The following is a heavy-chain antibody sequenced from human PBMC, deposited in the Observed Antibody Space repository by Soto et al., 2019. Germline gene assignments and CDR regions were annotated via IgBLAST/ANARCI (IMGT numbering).Heavy chain of an antibody. CDR1: GFTFSGYN. J-gene: IGHJ4*02. CDR2: ITSSGSNT. V-gene: IGHV3-11*01. D-gene: IGHD6-6*01. Sequence: QVQLVESGGGLVKPGGSLRLSCAASGFTFSGYNMSWIRQAPGKGLEWVSYITSSGSNTFDAESVKGRFTISRDNTMNFPYLPMNSLSAEDTAVYYCARRGTISSAHHFDHWGQGTLVTVSS. CDR3: ARRGTISSAHHFDH.